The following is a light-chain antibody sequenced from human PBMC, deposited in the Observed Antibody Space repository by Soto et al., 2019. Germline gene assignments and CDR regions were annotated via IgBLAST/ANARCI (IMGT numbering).Light chain of an antibody. CDR3: AAWDDSLNGYV. CDR2: SNN. Sequence: QSVLTQPPSASGTPGQRVAISCSGSSSNIGSNTVNWYQQLPGTAPKLLIYSNNQRPSGVPDRFSGSKSGTSASLAISGLQSEDEADYNCAAWDDSLNGYVFGTVTKLP. V-gene: IGLV1-44*01. CDR1: SSNIGSNT. J-gene: IGLJ1*01.